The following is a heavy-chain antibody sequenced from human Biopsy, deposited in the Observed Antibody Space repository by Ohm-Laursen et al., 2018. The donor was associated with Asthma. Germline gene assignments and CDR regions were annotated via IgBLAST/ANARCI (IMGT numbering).Heavy chain of an antibody. CDR1: GYTFNSAG. D-gene: IGHD3-10*01. J-gene: IGHJ6*02. CDR3: ARAVDYSHYYGIDV. Sequence: GASVKVSCKTSGYTFNSAGITWVRQAPGQGLEWKGWINVYNGNTKVAQKLQDRVTMITDTSTSTAYMELRSLRSDDTAVYFCARAVDYSHYYGIDVWGQGTTVTVS. V-gene: IGHV1-18*01. CDR2: INVYNGNT.